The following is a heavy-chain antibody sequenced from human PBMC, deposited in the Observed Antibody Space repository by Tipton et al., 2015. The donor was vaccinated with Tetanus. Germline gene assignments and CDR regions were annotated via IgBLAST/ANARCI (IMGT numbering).Heavy chain of an antibody. CDR3: ARRLLNASLFFSFAA. J-gene: IGHJ5*02. CDR2: IHPGDSDT. Sequence: QLVQSGAEVKKPGESLKISCEASGYSFSSYYIAWVRQMPGGGLEWIGFIHPGDSDTSYSPSFQGRVTISADPSINTAYLQWTSLTDSDTAVYFCARRLLNASLFFSFAAWGQGSPVIVSS. D-gene: IGHD3-3*01. CDR1: GYSFSSYY. V-gene: IGHV5-51*01.